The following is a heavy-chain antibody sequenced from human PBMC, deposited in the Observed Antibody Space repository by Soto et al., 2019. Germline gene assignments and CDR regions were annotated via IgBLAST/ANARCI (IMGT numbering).Heavy chain of an antibody. D-gene: IGHD3-3*01. CDR3: ARHVDTIFGVVIRRYYYYGMDA. CDR1: GCSISSSSSY. Sequence: XETLSLTSTVAGCSISSSSSYWGWIRQPPGKGLEWIGMIYYSGSTYYNPSLKSRVTISVDTSKNQFSLKLSSVTAADTAVYYCARHVDTIFGVVIRRYYYYGMDAWGHGTTVTVSS. V-gene: IGHV4-39*01. CDR2: IYYSGST. J-gene: IGHJ6*02.